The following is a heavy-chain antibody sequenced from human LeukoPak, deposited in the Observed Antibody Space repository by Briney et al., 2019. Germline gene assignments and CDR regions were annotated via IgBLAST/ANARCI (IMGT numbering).Heavy chain of an antibody. CDR2: INPSGGST. J-gene: IGHJ6*02. Sequence: ASVKVSCKASGYTFTSYYMHWVRQAPGQGLEWMGIINPSGGSTSYAQKFQGRVTMTGDTSTSTVYMELSSLRSEDTAVYYCAREKRPANKSYYYYGMDVWGQGTTVTVSS. CDR1: GYTFTSYY. D-gene: IGHD2-2*01. V-gene: IGHV1-46*01. CDR3: AREKRPANKSYYYYGMDV.